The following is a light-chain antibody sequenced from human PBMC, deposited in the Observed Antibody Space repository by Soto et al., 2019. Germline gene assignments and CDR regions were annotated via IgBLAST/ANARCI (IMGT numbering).Light chain of an antibody. V-gene: IGKV1-5*01. CDR1: QRISYY. Sequence: DIQMTQSPSSLSASVGDRVTITCRASQRISYYLNWFQQKPGRAPKLLIYAASSLEAGVPSRYSGSGSGTELILTISSLQPDDFATYYCRQYDSYSWTFGQGTKVDIK. J-gene: IGKJ1*01. CDR2: AAS. CDR3: RQYDSYSWT.